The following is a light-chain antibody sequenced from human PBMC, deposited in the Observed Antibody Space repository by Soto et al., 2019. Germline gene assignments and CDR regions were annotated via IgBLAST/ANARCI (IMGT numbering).Light chain of an antibody. CDR3: QQSSSGPYT. J-gene: IGKJ2*01. Sequence: DIQMTQSPSSLSASVGDRVSIICRASRSIGDYLNWYQHKPGTAPKPLIYGAFRLQSGVPSRFRGSGSGTDFTLTITSLQPEDFATYYCQQSSSGPYTFGQGTKLESK. CDR1: RSIGDY. CDR2: GAF. V-gene: IGKV1-39*01.